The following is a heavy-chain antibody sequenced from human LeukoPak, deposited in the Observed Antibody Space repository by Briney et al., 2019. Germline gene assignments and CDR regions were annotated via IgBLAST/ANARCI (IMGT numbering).Heavy chain of an antibody. CDR3: ATGRGDSLYWYYYMDV. V-gene: IGHV1-24*01. J-gene: IGHJ6*03. CDR1: GYTLTELS. D-gene: IGHD4-17*01. Sequence: ASVKVSCKVSGYTLTELSIHWVRQAPGKGLEWMGGFDPEDGETIYAQKFQGRVTMTEDTSTDTAYMELSSLRSEDTAVYYCATGRGDSLYWYYYMDVWGKGTTVTVSS. CDR2: FDPEDGET.